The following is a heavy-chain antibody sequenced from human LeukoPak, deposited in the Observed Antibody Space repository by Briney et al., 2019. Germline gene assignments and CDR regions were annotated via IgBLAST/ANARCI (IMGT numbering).Heavy chain of an antibody. CDR1: GFTFSSYA. CDR3: ARSREWELLSSFDS. V-gene: IGHV3-30*04. D-gene: IGHD1-26*01. CDR2: ISYDGSNK. J-gene: IGHJ4*02. Sequence: PGGSLRLSCAASGFTFSSYAMHWVRQAPGKGLEWVAVISYDGSNKYYADSVKGRFTISRDNSKNTLYLQMNSLRAEDTAVYYCARSREWELLSSFDSWGQGTLVTVSS.